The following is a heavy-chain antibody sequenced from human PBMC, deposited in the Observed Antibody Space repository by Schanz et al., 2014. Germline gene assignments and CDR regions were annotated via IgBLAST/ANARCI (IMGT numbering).Heavy chain of an antibody. Sequence: QVQLVQSGPEVKKPGATVKVSCKASGYIFINSGISWVRQAPGQGLEWMGWINSGSGDTKYSQNFQGRVTITSDTTAKTDMKVLSSRRSDEAAVYYCGGGIGGYGGNYYFDYWGQGTLVTVSS. CDR3: GGGIGGYGGNYYFDY. V-gene: IGHV1-18*01. CDR1: GYIFINSG. CDR2: INSGSGDT. J-gene: IGHJ4*02. D-gene: IGHD5-12*01.